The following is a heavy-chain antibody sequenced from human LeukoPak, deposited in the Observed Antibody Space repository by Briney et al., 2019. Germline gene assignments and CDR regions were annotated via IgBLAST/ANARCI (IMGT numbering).Heavy chain of an antibody. CDR1: GDSVSSNSAA. CDR2: TYYRSNRSKWSS. J-gene: IGHJ3*02. D-gene: IGHD5-24*01. Sequence: SQTLSLTCVISGDSVSSNSAAWNWIRQSPSRGLEWLGRTYYRSNRSKWSSDYALSVKSRITISPDTSKNEFSLQLNSVTPEDTAVYYCTRANYRAFDIWGQGTMVTVSS. V-gene: IGHV6-1*01. CDR3: TRANYRAFDI.